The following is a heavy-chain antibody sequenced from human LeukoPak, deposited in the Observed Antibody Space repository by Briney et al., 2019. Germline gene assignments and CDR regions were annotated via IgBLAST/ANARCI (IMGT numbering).Heavy chain of an antibody. CDR2: INPNSGGT. Sequence: GASVKVSCKASGYTFTGYYMHWVRQAPGQGLEWMGWINPNSGGTNYAQKFQGWVTMTRDTSISTAYMELSRLRSEDTAVYYCARGGPPDYDILTGDLDYWGQGTLVTVSS. J-gene: IGHJ4*02. CDR3: ARGGPPDYDILTGDLDY. D-gene: IGHD3-9*01. V-gene: IGHV1-2*04. CDR1: GYTFTGYY.